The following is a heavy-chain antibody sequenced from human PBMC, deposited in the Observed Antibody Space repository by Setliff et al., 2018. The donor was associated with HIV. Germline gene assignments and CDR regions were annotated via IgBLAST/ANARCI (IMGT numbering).Heavy chain of an antibody. CDR1: GGSISSHY. D-gene: IGHD3-16*02. Sequence: SETLSLTCTVSGGSISSHYWSWIRQPPGKGLEWIGHIYASGSTYYNPSLNSRASISVDTSNSQVSLRLTSVTAADTAVYYCARESLNLGELSSNPDASDIWGQGTMVTVSS. CDR3: ARESLNLGELSSNPDASDI. J-gene: IGHJ3*02. V-gene: IGHV4-4*08. CDR2: IYASGST.